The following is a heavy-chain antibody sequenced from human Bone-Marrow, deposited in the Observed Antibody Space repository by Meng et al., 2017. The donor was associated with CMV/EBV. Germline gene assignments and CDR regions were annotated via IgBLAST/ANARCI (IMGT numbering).Heavy chain of an antibody. CDR3: AKDRIAAAGIRWFDP. CDR2: ISYDGSNK. V-gene: IGHV3-30-3*02. CDR1: GFTFRSYA. Sequence: SGFTFRSYATHWVRQAPGTGLEWVAVISYDGSNKYYADSVTGRFTISRDNSKNTLYLQMNSLRAEDTAVYYCAKDRIAAAGIRWFDPWGQGTLVTVSS. J-gene: IGHJ5*02. D-gene: IGHD6-13*01.